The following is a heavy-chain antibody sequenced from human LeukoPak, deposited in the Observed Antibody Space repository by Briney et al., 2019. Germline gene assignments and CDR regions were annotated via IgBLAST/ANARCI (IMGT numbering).Heavy chain of an antibody. J-gene: IGHJ4*02. Sequence: GGSLRLSCAASGFTFSDYEMNWVRQGPGKGREWVSYISGGGSTIYYADSVKGRFTISRDNAKNSLYLQMNSLRAEDTAVYYCATRHDYWGQGTLVTVSS. CDR3: ATRHDY. CDR2: ISGGGSTI. V-gene: IGHV3-48*03. CDR1: GFTFSDYE.